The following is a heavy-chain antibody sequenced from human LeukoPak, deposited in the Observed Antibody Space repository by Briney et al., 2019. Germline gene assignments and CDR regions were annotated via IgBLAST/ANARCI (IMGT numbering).Heavy chain of an antibody. J-gene: IGHJ4*02. Sequence: GASVKVSCKASGYTFTSYGISWVRQAPGQGLEWMGWISAYNGNTNYAQKLQGRVTMTTDKSTSTAYMELRSLRSDDTAVYYCARVLSNSGSYFLQKYYFDYWGQGTLVTVSS. CDR2: ISAYNGNT. CDR1: GYTFTSYG. V-gene: IGHV1-18*01. CDR3: ARVLSNSGSYFLQKYYFDY. D-gene: IGHD1-26*01.